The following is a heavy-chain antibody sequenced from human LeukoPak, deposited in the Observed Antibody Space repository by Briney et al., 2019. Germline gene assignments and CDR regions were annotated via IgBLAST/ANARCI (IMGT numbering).Heavy chain of an antibody. CDR2: IKGDGSKK. CDR3: ESTTGP. CDR1: GFTFENYW. V-gene: IGHV3-7*03. D-gene: IGHD1-7*01. Sequence: PGGSLRLSCAASGFTFENYWMRWVRQAPGKGLERVATIKGDGSKKDYVDSVRGRFTVSIDNAKNSLYLQMSSLRVEDTAIYYCESTTGPWGQGTLVTVSS. J-gene: IGHJ5*02.